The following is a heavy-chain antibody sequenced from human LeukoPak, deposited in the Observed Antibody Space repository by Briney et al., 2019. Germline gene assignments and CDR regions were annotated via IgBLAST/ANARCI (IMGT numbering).Heavy chain of an antibody. J-gene: IGHJ4*02. CDR1: GFTFGDYS. CDR2: IRSKAYGGTA. V-gene: IGHV3-49*03. D-gene: IGHD3-9*01. Sequence: PGRSQRLSCSASGFTFGDYSMSWFRQAPGKGLEWVGFIRSKAYGGTAEYAASVKGRFTISRDDSESIAYLQMDSLKIEDTAVYYCSREIRYFDWFQADYWGQGTLVTVSS. CDR3: SREIRYFDWFQADY.